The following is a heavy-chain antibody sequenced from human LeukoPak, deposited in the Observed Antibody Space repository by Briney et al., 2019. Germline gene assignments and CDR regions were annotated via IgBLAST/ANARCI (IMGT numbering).Heavy chain of an antibody. V-gene: IGHV4-61*01. D-gene: IGHD3-3*01. CDR3: ARHRADFWSGYLYYYYMDV. CDR2: IYTSGST. Sequence: PSETLSLTCTVSGGSISSGSYYWGWIRQPPGKGLEWIGSIYTSGSTNYNPSLKSRVTMSVDTSKNQFSLKLSSVTAADTAVYYCARHRADFWSGYLYYYYMDVWGKGTTVTVSS. CDR1: GGSISSGSYY. J-gene: IGHJ6*03.